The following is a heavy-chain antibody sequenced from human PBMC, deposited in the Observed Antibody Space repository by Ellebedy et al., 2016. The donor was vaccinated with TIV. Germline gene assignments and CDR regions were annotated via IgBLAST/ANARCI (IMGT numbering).Heavy chain of an antibody. CDR2: IWYDGSNK. Sequence: GGSLRLXCAASGFTFSSYGMHWVRQAPGKGLEWVAVIWYDGSNKYYADSVKGRFTISRDNSKNTLYLQMNSLRAEDTAVYYCARLAGNQLGGYYYYMDVWGKGTTVTVSS. D-gene: IGHD3-16*01. CDR3: ARLAGNQLGGYYYYMDV. J-gene: IGHJ6*03. V-gene: IGHV3-33*01. CDR1: GFTFSSYG.